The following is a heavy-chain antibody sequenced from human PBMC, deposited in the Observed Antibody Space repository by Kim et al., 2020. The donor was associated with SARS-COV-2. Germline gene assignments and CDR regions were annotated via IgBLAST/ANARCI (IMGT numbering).Heavy chain of an antibody. CDR3: SKSRNYYGSGSFSQAY. V-gene: IGHV3-23*03. CDR1: GFTFSSYA. CDR2: IYSGGSST. J-gene: IGHJ4*01. Sequence: GGSLRLSCAASGFTFSSYAMSWVRRAPGKGLEWVSVIYSGGSSTYYADSVKGRFTISRDNSKNTLYLQMNSLRAEDTAVYYWSKSRNYYGSGSFSQAYWG. D-gene: IGHD3-10*01.